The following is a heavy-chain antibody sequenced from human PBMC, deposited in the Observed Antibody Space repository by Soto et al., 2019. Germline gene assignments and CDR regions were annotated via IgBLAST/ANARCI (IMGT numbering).Heavy chain of an antibody. V-gene: IGHV3-30*18. CDR3: AKGRGSEYCGGGSCYDHDAFDI. CDR1: GFTFSSYG. J-gene: IGHJ3*02. D-gene: IGHD2-15*01. Sequence: QVQLVESGGGVVQPGRSLRLSCAASGFTFSSYGMHWVRQAPGKGLEWVAVISYDGSNKYYADSVKGRITICRDNSKNTLYLQMNSLRAEDTAVYYCAKGRGSEYCGGGSCYDHDAFDIWGQGTMVTVSS. CDR2: ISYDGSNK.